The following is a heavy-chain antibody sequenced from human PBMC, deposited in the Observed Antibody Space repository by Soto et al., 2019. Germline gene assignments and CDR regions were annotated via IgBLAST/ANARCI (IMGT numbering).Heavy chain of an antibody. J-gene: IGHJ6*02. Sequence: SVKVSCKASGGSFSSYAISWVRQAPGQGLEWMGGIIPVFGTANYAQKFQGRGTITADESTSTVYMELSSLRSEDTATSYCARALFISSSDLLDASGPGCMDVWGQGTTVTVSS. CDR1: GGSFSSYA. CDR3: ARALFISSSDLLDASGPGCMDV. CDR2: IIPVFGTA. V-gene: IGHV1-69*13. D-gene: IGHD2-2*01.